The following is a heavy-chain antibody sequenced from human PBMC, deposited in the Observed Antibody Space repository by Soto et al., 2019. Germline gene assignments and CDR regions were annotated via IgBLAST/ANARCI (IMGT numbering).Heavy chain of an antibody. Sequence: QVQLVQSGAEVKKPGASVKVSCKASGYTFTSYGISWVRQAPGQGLEWMGWISAYNGNTNYAQKLQGRVTMTTDKSTSTAYMELRSMRSDETAVYYCARDPTPGRLIRYFGWVSPDYYYYCIDALGQGTTVTVPS. D-gene: IGHD3-9*01. CDR2: ISAYNGNT. CDR3: ARDPTPGRLIRYFGWVSPDYYYYCIDA. V-gene: IGHV1-18*01. J-gene: IGHJ6*02. CDR1: GYTFTSYG.